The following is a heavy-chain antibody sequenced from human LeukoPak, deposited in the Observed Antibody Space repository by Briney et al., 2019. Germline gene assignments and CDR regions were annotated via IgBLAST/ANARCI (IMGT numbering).Heavy chain of an antibody. CDR2: IYYTGST. V-gene: IGHV4-59*01. CDR3: AREANTYGGDENYFDY. J-gene: IGHJ4*02. D-gene: IGHD5-12*01. CDR1: GGSISSYY. Sequence: PSETLSLTCTVSGGSISSYYWSWIRQPPVKGLAWIGYIYYTGSTNYNPSLKSRVTISVDTSKNQFSLKPSSVTAADTAVYHCAREANTYGGDENYFDYWGQGTLVTVSS.